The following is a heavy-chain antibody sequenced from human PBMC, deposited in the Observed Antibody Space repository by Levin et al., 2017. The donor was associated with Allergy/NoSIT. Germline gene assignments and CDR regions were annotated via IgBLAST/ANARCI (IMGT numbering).Heavy chain of an antibody. Sequence: PAGGSLRLSCAASGFNFENYAMHWVRQVPGKGLEWVSGISWNGGRTGYADSVKGRFTISRDNAKNSLHLQMNSLRVDDTALYYCTKDTSVDTSGWFGGWFDPWGQGTLVTVSS. J-gene: IGHJ5*02. CDR3: TKDTSVDTSGWFGGWFDP. CDR1: GFNFENYA. D-gene: IGHD6-19*01. V-gene: IGHV3-9*01. CDR2: ISWNGGRT.